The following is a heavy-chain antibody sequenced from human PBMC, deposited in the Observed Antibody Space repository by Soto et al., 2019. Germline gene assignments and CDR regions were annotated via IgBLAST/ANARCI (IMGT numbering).Heavy chain of an antibody. J-gene: IGHJ6*02. D-gene: IGHD2-2*01. CDR1: GFTFSSYG. CDR2: ISYDGSNK. V-gene: IGHV3-30*18. CDR3: AKAPRYCSSTSCYGLYYYYGMDV. Sequence: QVQLVESGGGVVQPGRSLRLSCAASGFTFSSYGMHWVRQAPGKGLEWVAVISYDGSNKYYADSVKGRFTISRVNSKNTLYLQMNSLRAEDTAVYYCAKAPRYCSSTSCYGLYYYYGMDVWGQGTTVTVSS.